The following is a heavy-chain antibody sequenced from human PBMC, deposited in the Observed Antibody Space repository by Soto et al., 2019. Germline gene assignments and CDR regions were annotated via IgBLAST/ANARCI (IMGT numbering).Heavy chain of an antibody. D-gene: IGHD3-22*01. V-gene: IGHV1-2*04. CDR3: ARDIFRENYYDSSGYYQTLYYGMDV. J-gene: IGHJ6*02. CDR2: INPNSGGT. CDR1: GYTFTGYY. Sequence: GASVKVSCKASGYTFTGYYMHWVRQAPGQGLEWMGWINPNSGGTNYAQKFQGWVTMTRDTSISTAYMELSRLRSDDTAVYYCARDIFRENYYDSSGYYQTLYYGMDVWGQGTTVTVS.